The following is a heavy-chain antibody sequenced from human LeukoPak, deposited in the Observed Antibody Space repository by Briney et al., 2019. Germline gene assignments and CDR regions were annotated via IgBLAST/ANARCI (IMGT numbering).Heavy chain of an antibody. V-gene: IGHV3-21*01. D-gene: IGHD4-17*01. CDR1: GFTFSSYS. J-gene: IGHJ3*02. Sequence: PGGSLRLSCAASGFTFSSYSMNWVRQAPGKGLEWVSSISSSSSYIYYADSVKGRFTISRDNAKNSLYLQMNSLRAADTAVYYCARVDYESDAFDIWGQGTMVTVSS. CDR2: ISSSSSYI. CDR3: ARVDYESDAFDI.